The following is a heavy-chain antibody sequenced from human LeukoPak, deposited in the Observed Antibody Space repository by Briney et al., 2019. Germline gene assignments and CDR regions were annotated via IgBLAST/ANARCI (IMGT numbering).Heavy chain of an antibody. D-gene: IGHD3-16*01. CDR1: GFTFDDYA. CDR3: AKEDRRGRHFDY. Sequence: GRSLRLSCAASGFTFDDYAMHWVRQAPGKGLEWVSGISWNSGSISYADSVKGRFTISRDNAKNSLYLQMNSLRAEDTALYYCAKEDRRGRHFDYWGQGTLVTVSS. V-gene: IGHV3-9*01. J-gene: IGHJ4*02. CDR2: ISWNSGSI.